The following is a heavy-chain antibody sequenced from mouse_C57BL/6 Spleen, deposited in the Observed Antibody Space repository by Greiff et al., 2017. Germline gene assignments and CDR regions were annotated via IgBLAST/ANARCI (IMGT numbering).Heavy chain of an antibody. D-gene: IGHD2-1*01. Sequence: QVQLQQPGAELVKPGASVKLSCKASGYTFTSYWMQWVKQRPGQGLEWIGEIDPTDSYTTYNQKFKGKATLTVDTSSSTAYMPLSSRTSEDSAVYYWARRRYYGNTYYYTMGYWGQGTPVTVSS. CDR2: IDPTDSYT. CDR3: ARRRYYGNTYYYTMGY. J-gene: IGHJ4*01. CDR1: GYTFTSYW. V-gene: IGHV1-50*01.